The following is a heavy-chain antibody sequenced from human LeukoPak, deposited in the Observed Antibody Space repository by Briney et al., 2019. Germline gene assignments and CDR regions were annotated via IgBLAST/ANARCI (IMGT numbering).Heavy chain of an antibody. CDR3: AKDLEWLSYYFDY. CDR2: ITSSGGTT. D-gene: IGHD3-3*01. Sequence: GGSLRLSCAASGFTFSNYAMSWVRQAPGKGLEWVSSITSSGGTTYYADSVKGRFTISRDNSKNTLYLQMNSVRAGDTAVYYCAKDLEWLSYYFDYWGQGTLVSVSS. V-gene: IGHV3-23*01. J-gene: IGHJ4*02. CDR1: GFTFSNYA.